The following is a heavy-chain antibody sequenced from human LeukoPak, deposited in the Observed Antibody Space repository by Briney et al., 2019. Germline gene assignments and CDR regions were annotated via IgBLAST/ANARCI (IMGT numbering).Heavy chain of an antibody. V-gene: IGHV3-21*01. CDR3: ASSSSWPY. CDR2: ISSSSSHI. CDR1: GFTFGDYA. J-gene: IGHJ4*02. D-gene: IGHD6-13*01. Sequence: GRSLRLSCTASGFTFGDYAMTWFRQAPGKGLEWVSSISSSSSHISYADSVKGRFTISRDNAKNSLYLQMNSLRAEDTAVYYCASSSSWPYWGQGTLVTVSS.